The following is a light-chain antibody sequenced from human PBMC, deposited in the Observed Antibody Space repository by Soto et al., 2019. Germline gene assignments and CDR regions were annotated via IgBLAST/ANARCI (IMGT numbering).Light chain of an antibody. CDR1: QGVSSY. J-gene: IGKJ3*01. Sequence: EIVLTQSPATLSLSPGERATLSCRASQGVSSYLAWYQQKPGQAPRLLIYDASNRATGIPARFSGSGPGTDFTLTISSLEPEDFAVYYCQQRSHWPFGPGTKVDIK. V-gene: IGKV3D-11*01. CDR2: DAS. CDR3: QQRSHWP.